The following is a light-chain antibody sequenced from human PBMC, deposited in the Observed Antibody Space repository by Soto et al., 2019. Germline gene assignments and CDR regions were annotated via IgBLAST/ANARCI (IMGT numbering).Light chain of an antibody. CDR3: QQSYTTPRT. J-gene: IGKJ1*01. CDR2: AAS. V-gene: IGKV1-39*01. Sequence: DIQMTQSPSSLSASVGDRVSITCRASQSIRTSLNWYQQTPGKAPNLLIHAASSLQGGVPSRFSGSGSGTDFTLTISSLQAEDFATYYCQQSYTTPRTFGQGTKVEIK. CDR1: QSIRTS.